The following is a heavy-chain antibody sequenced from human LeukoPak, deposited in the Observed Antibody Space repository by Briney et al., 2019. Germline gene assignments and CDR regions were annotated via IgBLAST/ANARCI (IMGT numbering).Heavy chain of an antibody. J-gene: IGHJ4*02. V-gene: IGHV4-59*13. Sequence: SETLSLTCTVSGVSISNYYWIWIRQPPGKGLEWIVYIHYNWSTSYNPSLKSPVTLSVDPSKKQFSLKLSSVTAADTAVYYCAKNILPTIVVVTAISPSFDYWGQGTLVTVSS. CDR2: IHYNWST. CDR1: GVSISNYY. CDR3: AKNILPTIVVVTAISPSFDY. D-gene: IGHD2-21*02.